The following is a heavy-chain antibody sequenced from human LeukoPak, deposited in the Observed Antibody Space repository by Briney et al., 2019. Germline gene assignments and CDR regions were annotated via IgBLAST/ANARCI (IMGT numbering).Heavy chain of an antibody. V-gene: IGHV4-34*01. CDR3: DRAVAGGWFDP. J-gene: IGHJ5*02. CDR1: GGSFSGYY. Sequence: SETLSLTCAVYGGSFSGYYWSWIRQPPGKGLEWIGEINHSGSTNYNPSLKSRVTISVDTSKNQFSLKLSSVTAADTAVYYCDRAVAGGWFDPWGQGTLVTVSS. CDR2: INHSGST. D-gene: IGHD6-19*01.